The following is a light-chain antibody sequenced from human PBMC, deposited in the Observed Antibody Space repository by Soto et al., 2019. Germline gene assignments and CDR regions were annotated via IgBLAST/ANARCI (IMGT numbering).Light chain of an antibody. CDR1: QSVSSY. V-gene: IGKV3-11*01. CDR2: DVS. CDR3: QQRSNWPPD. J-gene: IGKJ3*01. Sequence: EVVLTQSPATLSLSPGERATLSCRASQSVSSYLSWYQQRPGQAPRLLIYDVSTRATGIPARFSGSGSGTDFTLTIDSLEPEDFAVYYCQQRSNWPPDFGPGTKVDNK.